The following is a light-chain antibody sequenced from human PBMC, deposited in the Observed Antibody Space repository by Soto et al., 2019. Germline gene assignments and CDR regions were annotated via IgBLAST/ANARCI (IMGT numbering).Light chain of an antibody. CDR3: QHYGTWPPNLLT. CDR2: GAS. CDR1: QSISSS. V-gene: IGKV3-15*01. J-gene: IGKJ4*01. Sequence: EIVMTQSRVTLSVSPGEGATLSCRASQSISSSLAWYQQKPGQPPKLLIFGASTRATGIPARFSGSGSGTEFTLTITRLQSEDSAIYYCQHYGTWPPNLLTFGGGTKVEI.